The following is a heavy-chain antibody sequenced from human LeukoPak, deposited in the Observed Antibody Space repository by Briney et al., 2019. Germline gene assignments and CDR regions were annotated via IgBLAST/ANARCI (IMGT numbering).Heavy chain of an antibody. CDR1: GFTFSSYA. J-gene: IGHJ4*02. D-gene: IGHD4-17*01. CDR2: ISYDGSNK. CDR3: ARDLGGYGDQEGLDY. V-gene: IGHV3-30*01. Sequence: PGGSLRLSCAASGFTFSSYAMHWVRQAPGKGLEWVAVISYDGSNKYYADSVKGRFTISRDNSKNTLYLQMNSLRAEDTAVYYCARDLGGYGDQEGLDYWGQGTLVTVSS.